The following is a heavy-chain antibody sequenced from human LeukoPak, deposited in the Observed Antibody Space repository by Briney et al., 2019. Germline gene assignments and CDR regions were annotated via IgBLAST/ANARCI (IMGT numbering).Heavy chain of an antibody. J-gene: IGHJ5*02. Sequence: PSETLSLTCAVYGXSFSGYYWNWIRQPPGKGLEWIGEINHSGSTNYNPSLNSRVTISVDTSKNQFSLKLSSVTAADTAVYYCARSRYILVGATRVSPNWFDPWGQGTLVTVSS. D-gene: IGHD1-26*01. CDR2: INHSGST. V-gene: IGHV4-34*01. CDR3: ARSRYILVGATRVSPNWFDP. CDR1: GXSFSGYY.